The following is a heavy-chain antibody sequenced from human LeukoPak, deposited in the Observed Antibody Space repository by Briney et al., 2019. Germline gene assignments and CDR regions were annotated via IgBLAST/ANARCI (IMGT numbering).Heavy chain of an antibody. V-gene: IGHV3-9*01. CDR1: GFTFHDYA. Sequence: GRSLRLSCAASGFTFHDYAMHWVRQAPGKGLEWVSGISWNSGSIGYADSVKGRFTISRDNAKNSLYLQMNSLRAEDTALYYCAKDRQQLGAFDYWRQGTLVTVSS. D-gene: IGHD6-13*01. CDR2: ISWNSGSI. J-gene: IGHJ4*02. CDR3: AKDRQQLGAFDY.